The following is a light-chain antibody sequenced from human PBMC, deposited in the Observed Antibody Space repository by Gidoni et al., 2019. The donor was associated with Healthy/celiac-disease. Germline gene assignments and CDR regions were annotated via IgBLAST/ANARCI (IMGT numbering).Light chain of an antibody. CDR3: QQYGSSPCT. CDR2: GAS. J-gene: IGKJ1*01. Sequence: ELVLTQSTGTLAVSPGARATLSCRASQSVSSCYFTWYQQKPGQAPRLLIYGASSRATGIPDWCSGSGSATVFTLTISRLQPDVAAVYCCQQYGSSPCTFGQGTKVEIK. CDR1: QSVSSCY. V-gene: IGKV3-20*01.